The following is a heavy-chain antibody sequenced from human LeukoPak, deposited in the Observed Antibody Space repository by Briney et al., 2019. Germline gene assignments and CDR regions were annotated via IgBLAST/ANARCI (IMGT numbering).Heavy chain of an antibody. D-gene: IGHD4-17*01. V-gene: IGHV1-46*01. CDR1: GYTFTSYY. Sequence: ASEKVSCKACGYTFTSYYMQWVRQDPGQALEWMGIINPSGGSTSYAQKFQGRVTMTRDTSTSTVYMELSSLRSEDTAVYYCARNYGAYPHFDYWGQGTLVTVPS. J-gene: IGHJ4*02. CDR3: ARNYGAYPHFDY. CDR2: INPSGGST.